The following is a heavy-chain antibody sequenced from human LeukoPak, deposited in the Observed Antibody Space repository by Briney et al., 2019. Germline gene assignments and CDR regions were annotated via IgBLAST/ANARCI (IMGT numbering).Heavy chain of an antibody. Sequence: SETLSLTCTVSGGSISSSGYYWGWIRQPPGKGLEWIGSIYYSGSTYYNPSLKSRVTISVDTSKNQFFLSLSSVTAADTAVYYCARHLAPYYYYYMDVWGKGTTVTVSS. J-gene: IGHJ6*03. CDR2: IYYSGST. CDR1: GGSISSSGYY. D-gene: IGHD5-12*01. V-gene: IGHV4-39*01. CDR3: ARHLAPYYYYYMDV.